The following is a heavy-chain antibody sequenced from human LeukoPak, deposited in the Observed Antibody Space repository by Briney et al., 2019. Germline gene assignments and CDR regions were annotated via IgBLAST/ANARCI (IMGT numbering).Heavy chain of an antibody. V-gene: IGHV1-2*02. CDR3: AREGSYCVGGDCYSFDF. Sequence: ASVKVSCKASGYRFISNYIQQVRQAPGLRPEWIKWMHPGNGNTRYAEKFQGRVTTTRDTSINTAYMDLSSLRSDDTAVYYCAREGSYCVGGDCYSFDFWGQGTLITVSS. J-gene: IGHJ4*02. CDR1: GYRFISNY. D-gene: IGHD2-21*02. CDR2: MHPGNGNT.